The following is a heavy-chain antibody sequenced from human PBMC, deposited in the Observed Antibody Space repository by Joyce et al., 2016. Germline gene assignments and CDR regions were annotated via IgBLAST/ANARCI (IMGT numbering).Heavy chain of an antibody. CDR1: GFTFRDYY. CDR2: ISSSTSSYT. V-gene: IGHV3-11*05. D-gene: IGHD3-3*01. J-gene: IGHJ1*01. CDR3: ARGRGGRHHDFLD. Sequence: GFTFRDYYMSWIRQAPGMGLEWLSYISSSTSSYTNYADSVKGRFTISRDNAMNSLYLQMSSLRAEDTAVYYCARGRGGRHHDFLDWGRGTPVTISS.